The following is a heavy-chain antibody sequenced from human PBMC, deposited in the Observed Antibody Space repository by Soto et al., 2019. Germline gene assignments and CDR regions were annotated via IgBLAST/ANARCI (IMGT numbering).Heavy chain of an antibody. CDR2: INPSGGST. Sequence: ASVKVSCKASGYTFTSYYMHWVRQAPGQGLEWMGIINPSGGSTSYAQKFQGRVTMTRDTSTSTVYMELSSLRSEDTAVYYCARGAVAGIYYYGMDVWGQGTTVTVSS. V-gene: IGHV1-46*03. D-gene: IGHD6-19*01. CDR1: GYTFTSYY. CDR3: ARGAVAGIYYYGMDV. J-gene: IGHJ6*02.